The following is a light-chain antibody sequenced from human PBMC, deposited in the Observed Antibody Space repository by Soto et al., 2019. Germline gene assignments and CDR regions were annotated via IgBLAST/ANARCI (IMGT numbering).Light chain of an antibody. CDR2: DVS. CDR1: SSDVGGHNY. Sequence: QSVLTQPRSVSGSPGQSVTISCTGTSSDVGGHNYVSWYQQHPGKAPKLMIYDVSKRPSGVPDRFSGSKSGNTASLTISGLQAEDEADYYCCSYAGSYTFDVFGTGTKV. V-gene: IGLV2-11*01. CDR3: CSYAGSYTFDV. J-gene: IGLJ1*01.